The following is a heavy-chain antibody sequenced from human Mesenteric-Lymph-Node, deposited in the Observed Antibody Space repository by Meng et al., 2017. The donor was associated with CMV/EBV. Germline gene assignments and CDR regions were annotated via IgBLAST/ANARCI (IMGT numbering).Heavy chain of an antibody. CDR2: ISTGSTYD. V-gene: IGHV3-21*01. J-gene: IGHJ4*02. D-gene: IGHD3-3*01. CDR1: GFSFSTYS. Sequence: GGSLRLSCATSGFSFSTYSLNWVRQAPGKGLEWVSSISTGSTYDYYAESVKGRFTISRDNAKNLLFLQMNSLRVEDTAVYYCVRDQVRFLEWSPGGQGTLVTVSS. CDR3: VRDQVRFLEWSP.